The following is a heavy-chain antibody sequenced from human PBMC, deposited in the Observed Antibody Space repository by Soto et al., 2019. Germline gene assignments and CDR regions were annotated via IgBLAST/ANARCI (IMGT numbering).Heavy chain of an antibody. CDR1: GYTFTSYA. V-gene: IGHV7-4-1*01. Sequence: ASVKVSCKASGYTFTSYAMNWVLQAPGQGLEWMGWINTNTGNPTYAQGFTGRFVFSLDTSVSTAYLQICSLKAEDTAVYYCARGIPAMVRGVINWFDPWGQGTLVTVSS. CDR2: INTNTGNP. D-gene: IGHD3-10*01. J-gene: IGHJ5*02. CDR3: ARGIPAMVRGVINWFDP.